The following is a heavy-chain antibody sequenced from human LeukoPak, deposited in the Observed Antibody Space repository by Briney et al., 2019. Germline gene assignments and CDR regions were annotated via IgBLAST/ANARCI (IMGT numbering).Heavy chain of an antibody. J-gene: IGHJ4*02. CDR1: GFTFSSYA. V-gene: IGHV3-23*01. CDR3: AKGHGVAAAGTPLGY. D-gene: IGHD6-13*01. CDR2: ISGSGGST. Sequence: GGSLRLSCAASGFTFSSYAMSWVRQAPGKGLEWVSAISGSGGSTYYADSVKGRFTISRDSAKNSLYLQMNSLRAEDTALYYCAKGHGVAAAGTPLGYWGQGTLVTVSS.